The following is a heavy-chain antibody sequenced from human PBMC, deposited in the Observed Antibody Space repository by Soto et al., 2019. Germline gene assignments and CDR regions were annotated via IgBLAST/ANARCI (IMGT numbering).Heavy chain of an antibody. CDR1: GFIFSTTD. CDR3: VKNSGWFNS. CDR2: IYGDGGTT. J-gene: IGHJ5*01. Sequence: VGSLSLSCAASGFIFSTTDMSWVRQAPGKGLEWVSTIYGDGGTTYYADSVKGRFTISRDNSKNMVYLQMDSLRADDTATYYCVKNSGWFNSWGQGTLVTVSS. D-gene: IGHD3-10*01. V-gene: IGHV3-23*01.